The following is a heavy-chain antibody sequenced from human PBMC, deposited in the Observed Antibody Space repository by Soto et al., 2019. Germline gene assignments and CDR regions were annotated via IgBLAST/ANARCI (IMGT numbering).Heavy chain of an antibody. D-gene: IGHD2-21*01. V-gene: IGHV3-48*02. CDR1: GFTFSSYS. CDR2: ISSSSTI. Sequence: VRPLRLSCAASGFTFSSYSMNRVRQAPGKGLEWVSYISSSSTIYYADSVKGRFTISRDNAKNSLYLQMNSLRDEDTAVYYCARGLGVANNWFDPWGQGTLVTVSS. J-gene: IGHJ5*02. CDR3: ARGLGVANNWFDP.